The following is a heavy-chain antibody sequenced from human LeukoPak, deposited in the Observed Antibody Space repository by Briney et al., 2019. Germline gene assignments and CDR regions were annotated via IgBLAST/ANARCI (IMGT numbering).Heavy chain of an antibody. D-gene: IGHD1-1*01. J-gene: IGHJ4*02. Sequence: SETLSLTCSVSGASISSYYWSWTRQPPGRGLEWIGFISNSGVPTYNPSLRGRVTISLDTSKNQFSLKLNSVTAADTAVYYCVSESRQLGNWGQGALVTVSS. CDR1: GASISSYY. CDR2: ISNSGVP. V-gene: IGHV4-59*01. CDR3: VSESRQLGN.